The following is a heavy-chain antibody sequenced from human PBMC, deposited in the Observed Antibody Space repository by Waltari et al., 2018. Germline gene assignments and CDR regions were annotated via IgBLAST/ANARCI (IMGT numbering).Heavy chain of an antibody. J-gene: IGHJ6*02. Sequence: QVQLVQSGAEVKKPGASVKVSCKASGYTFTGYYMPWVRQAPGQGLEWRGWINPNSGGTDYAQKFQGRVTMTRDTSISTAYLELSRLRSDDTAVFYCARDRVPDPHYGMDVWGQGTTVTVSS. D-gene: IGHD3-10*01. CDR3: ARDRVPDPHYGMDV. V-gene: IGHV1-2*02. CDR1: GYTFTGYY. CDR2: INPNSGGT.